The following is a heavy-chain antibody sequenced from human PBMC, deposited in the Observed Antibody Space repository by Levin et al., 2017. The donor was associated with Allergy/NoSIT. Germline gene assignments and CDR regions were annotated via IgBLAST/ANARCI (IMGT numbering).Heavy chain of an antibody. J-gene: IGHJ5*02. D-gene: IGHD6-13*01. CDR3: ARVSSSWYFRVGGGWFDP. CDR1: GYTFTSYG. Sequence: ASVKVSCKASGYTFTSYGISWVRQAPGQGLEWMGWISAYNGNTNYAQKLQGRVTMTTDTSTSTAYMELRSLRSDDTAVYYCARVSSSWYFRVGGGWFDPWGQGTLVTVSS. CDR2: ISAYNGNT. V-gene: IGHV1-18*01.